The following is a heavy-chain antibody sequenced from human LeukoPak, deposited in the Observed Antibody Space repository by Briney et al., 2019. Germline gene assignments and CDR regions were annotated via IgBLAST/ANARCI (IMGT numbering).Heavy chain of an antibody. V-gene: IGHV3-30*02. Sequence: QPGGSLRLSCGASGFTFSRNVIHWVRQAPGKGLEWVAFIRQDGRDQTYADSVKGRFIISRDNSKNTLYLQMNSLRAEDTAVYYCAKDRSDTWSFDYWGQGTLVTVSS. CDR3: AKDRSDTWSFDY. D-gene: IGHD2-15*01. CDR2: IRQDGRDQ. CDR1: GFTFSRNV. J-gene: IGHJ4*02.